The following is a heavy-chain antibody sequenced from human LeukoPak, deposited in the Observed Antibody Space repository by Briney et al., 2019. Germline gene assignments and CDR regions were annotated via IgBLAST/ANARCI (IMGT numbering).Heavy chain of an antibody. CDR1: GYSFIKYD. Sequence: ASVKVSCKASGYSFIKYDMNWVRQAPGQRLEWMGWINTNTGNPTYAQGFTGRFVFSLDTSVSTAYLQISSLKAEDTAVYYCARNNADGEGRFSYWGQGTLVTVSS. CDR2: INTNTGNP. D-gene: IGHD3-10*01. V-gene: IGHV7-4-1*02. CDR3: ARNNADGEGRFSY. J-gene: IGHJ4*02.